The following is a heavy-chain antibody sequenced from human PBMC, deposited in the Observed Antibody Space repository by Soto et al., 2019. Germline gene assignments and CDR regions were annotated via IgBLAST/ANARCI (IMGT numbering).Heavy chain of an antibody. CDR2: ISGSGGST. V-gene: IGHV3-23*01. CDR3: AKDLAITFGGVTEWDY. J-gene: IGHJ4*02. CDR1: GFTFSSYA. D-gene: IGHD3-16*01. Sequence: EVQLLESGGGLVQPGGSLRLSCAASGFTFSSYAMSWVRQAPGKGLEWVSAISGSGGSTYYADSVKGRFTISRDNSKNTLYLQMNSLRAEDTAVYYCAKDLAITFGGVTEWDYWGQGTLVTVSS.